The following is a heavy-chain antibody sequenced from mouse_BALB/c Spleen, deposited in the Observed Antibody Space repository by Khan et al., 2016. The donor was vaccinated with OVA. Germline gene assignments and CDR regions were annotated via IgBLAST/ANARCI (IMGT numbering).Heavy chain of an antibody. Sequence: QVQLQQSGAELARPGASVKLSCKTSGYTFTDYNINWMRQRTGQGLEWIGEIYPGSDNTFYTEKFRGKATLTADKSSSTAYMKLSSLTSEDSAVDFCAREWAAWLPYWGQGTLVTVSA. J-gene: IGHJ3*01. V-gene: IGHV1-77*01. CDR2: IYPGSDNT. CDR3: AREWAAWLPY. CDR1: GYTFTDYN.